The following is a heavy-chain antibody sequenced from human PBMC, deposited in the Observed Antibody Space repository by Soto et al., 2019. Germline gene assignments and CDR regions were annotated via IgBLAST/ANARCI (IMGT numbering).Heavy chain of an antibody. Sequence: QVQLVQSGAEVKKPGSSVKVSCKASGGTFSSYAISWVRQAPGQGLEWMGGIIPIFGTANYAQKFQGRVTITADASSSTAYMEVSSLRCVATAVYYCARVVTVVKSFTYWYFDLWGRGTLVTVSS. V-gene: IGHV1-69*12. CDR3: ARVVTVVKSFTYWYFDL. CDR1: GGTFSSYA. J-gene: IGHJ2*01. D-gene: IGHD2-15*01. CDR2: IIPIFGTA.